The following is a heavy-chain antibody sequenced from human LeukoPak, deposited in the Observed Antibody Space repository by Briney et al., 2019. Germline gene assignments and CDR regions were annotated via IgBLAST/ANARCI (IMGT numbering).Heavy chain of an antibody. D-gene: IGHD5-18*01. Sequence: GGAPRLSFTAPGFNLRWLWMHRGRPAPRKGGGGGGVLSDDGSNTYYADSVKGRFTISRDNSKNTLYLQLNSLRAEDTAVYYCAKDADTATIIYWYFDLWGRGTLVTVSS. V-gene: IGHV3-30*18. J-gene: IGHJ2*01. CDR3: AKDADTATIIYWYFDL. CDR1: GFNLRWLW. CDR2: LSDDGSNT.